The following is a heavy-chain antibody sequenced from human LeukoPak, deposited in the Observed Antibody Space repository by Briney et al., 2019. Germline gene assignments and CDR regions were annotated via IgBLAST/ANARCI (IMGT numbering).Heavy chain of an antibody. D-gene: IGHD5-18*01. Sequence: SETLSLTCTVSGGSINPYYWSWIRQPPGKGLEWIAYVRDNGESNYNPSLKSRLTISVDTPHNQISLRLSFVTAADTAMYYCARQPSNTAAFDIWGLGTMVTVSS. CDR1: GGSINPYY. CDR2: VRDNGES. CDR3: ARQPSNTAAFDI. J-gene: IGHJ3*02. V-gene: IGHV4-59*08.